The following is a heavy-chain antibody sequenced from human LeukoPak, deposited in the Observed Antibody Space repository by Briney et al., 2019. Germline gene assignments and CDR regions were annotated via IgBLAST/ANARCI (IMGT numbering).Heavy chain of an antibody. D-gene: IGHD4-23*01. CDR2: ISAYNGNT. J-gene: IGHJ4*02. CDR3: ARQGYGVTSQGAADY. CDR1: GYTFTSYG. V-gene: IGHV1-18*01. Sequence: GASVKVYCKSSGYTFTSYGISWVRQAPGQGLEWMGWISAYNGNTNYAQNLQGRVTLTTDTSTSTAYMELRSLRSDDTAVYYCARQGYGVTSQGAADYWGQGTLVTVSS.